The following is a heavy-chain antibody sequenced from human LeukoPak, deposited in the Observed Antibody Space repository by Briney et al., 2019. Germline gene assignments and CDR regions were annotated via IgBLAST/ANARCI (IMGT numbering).Heavy chain of an antibody. CDR2: IKKDGSEK. CDR1: GFTFSSDA. CDR3: VSGSGWYMDY. Sequence: GGSLRLSCAASGFTFSSDAMSWVRQAPGKGLEWVANIKKDGSEKYYVDSVKGRFTISRDNAKNSLYLQMNSLRAEDTAVYYCVSGSGWYMDYWGQGTLVTVSS. D-gene: IGHD6-19*01. J-gene: IGHJ4*02. V-gene: IGHV3-7*03.